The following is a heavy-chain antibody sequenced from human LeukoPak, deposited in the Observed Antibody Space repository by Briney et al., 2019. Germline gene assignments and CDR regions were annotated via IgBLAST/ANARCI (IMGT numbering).Heavy chain of an antibody. CDR3: AREIISGYDWYTEKRYYFDY. CDR2: IYYSGST. CDR1: GGSISSYY. V-gene: IGHV4-59*01. J-gene: IGHJ4*02. Sequence: PSETLSLTCTVSGGSISSYYWSWIRQPPGKGLEWIGYIYYSGSTNYNPSLKSRVTISVDTSKNQFSLKLSSVTAADTAVYYCAREIISGYDWYTEKRYYFDYWGQGTLVTVSS. D-gene: IGHD5-12*01.